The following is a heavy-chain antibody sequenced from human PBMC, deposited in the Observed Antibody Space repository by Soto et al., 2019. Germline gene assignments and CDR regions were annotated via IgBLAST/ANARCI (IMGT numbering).Heavy chain of an antibody. V-gene: IGHV3-30-3*01. D-gene: IGHD4-4*01. CDR2: ISYDGSNK. Sequence: QVQLVESGGGVVQPGRSLRLSCAASGFTFSSYAMHWVRQAPGKGLEWVAVISYDGSNKYYADSVKGRFTISRDNSKNTLYLQMNSLRAEDTAVYYCARSWTHDYINYENWFDPWGQGTLVTVSS. CDR1: GFTFSSYA. CDR3: ARSWTHDYINYENWFDP. J-gene: IGHJ5*02.